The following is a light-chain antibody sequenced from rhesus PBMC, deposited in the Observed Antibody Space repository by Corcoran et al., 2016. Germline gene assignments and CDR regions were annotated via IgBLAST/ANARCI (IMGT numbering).Light chain of an antibody. CDR1: QSVNSW. V-gene: IGKV1-22*01. CDR3: LQYDSSPWT. J-gene: IGKJ1*01. Sequence: DIQMTQSPSSLSASVGDTVTITCRASQSVNSWLDWYQQKPGKAPKLLVYTSSSLQSGVPSRFSGRGAGTDFSLTISSLQPEDFATYYCLQYDSSPWTFGQGTKVDIK. CDR2: TSS.